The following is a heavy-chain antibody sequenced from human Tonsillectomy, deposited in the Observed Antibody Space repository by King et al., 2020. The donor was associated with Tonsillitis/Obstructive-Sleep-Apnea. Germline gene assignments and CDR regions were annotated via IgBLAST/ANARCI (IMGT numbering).Heavy chain of an antibody. V-gene: IGHV3-15*07. CDR3: TTDQPSLQLWFYYYYGMDV. CDR1: GFTFSNAW. J-gene: IGHJ6*02. Sequence: VQLVESGGGLVKPGGSLRLSCAASGFTFSNAWMNWVRQAPGKGLEWVGRIKSKTDGGTTDYAAPVKGRFTISRDDSKNTLYLQMNSLKTEDTAVYYCTTDQPSLQLWFYYYYGMDVWGQGTTVTVSS. D-gene: IGHD5-18*01. CDR2: IKSKTDGGTT.